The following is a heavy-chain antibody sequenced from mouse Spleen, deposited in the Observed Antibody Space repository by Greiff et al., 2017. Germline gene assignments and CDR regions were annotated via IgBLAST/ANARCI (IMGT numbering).Heavy chain of an antibody. D-gene: IGHD2-5*01. J-gene: IGHJ4*01. CDR2: INYDGSST. V-gene: IGHV5-16*01. CDR1: GFTFSDYY. Sequence: EVHLVESEGGLVQPGSSMKLSCTASGFTFSDYYMAWVRQVPEKGLEWVANINYDGSSTYYLDSLKSRFIISRDNAKNILYLQMSSLKSEDTATYYCAREGLYSNYAMDYWGQGTSVTVSS. CDR3: AREGLYSNYAMDY.